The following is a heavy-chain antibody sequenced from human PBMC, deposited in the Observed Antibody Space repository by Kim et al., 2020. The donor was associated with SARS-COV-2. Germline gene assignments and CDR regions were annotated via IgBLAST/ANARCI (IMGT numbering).Heavy chain of an antibody. J-gene: IGHJ4*02. CDR2: ST. V-gene: IGHV3-23*01. CDR3: ASTTVVTPVY. D-gene: IGHD4-17*01. Sequence: STYYADSVKCRFTISRDNSKNTLYLQMNSLRAEDTAVYYCASTTVVTPVYWGQGTLVTVSS.